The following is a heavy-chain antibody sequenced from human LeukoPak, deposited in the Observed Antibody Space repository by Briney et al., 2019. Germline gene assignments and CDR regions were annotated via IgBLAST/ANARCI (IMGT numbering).Heavy chain of an antibody. Sequence: ASVKVSCKASGCTFTSYGISWVRQAPGQGLEWMGWISAYNGNTNYAQKLQGRVTMTTDTSTSTAYMELRSLRSDDTAVYYCARDRARGYSYGFGNDYWGQGTLVIVSS. D-gene: IGHD5-18*01. J-gene: IGHJ4*02. CDR3: ARDRARGYSYGFGNDY. CDR1: GCTFTSYG. V-gene: IGHV1-18*01. CDR2: ISAYNGNT.